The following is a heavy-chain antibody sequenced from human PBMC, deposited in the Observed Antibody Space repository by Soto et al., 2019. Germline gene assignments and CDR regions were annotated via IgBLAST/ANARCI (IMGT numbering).Heavy chain of an antibody. Sequence: EMQLGESGVGLVKPGGSLRLSCAVSGYAFEVAWMNWVRQAPGKGLEWVGRIKSKPDGGTTEYAAPVEGRFTISRDDSTSTLYLQMNSLRTEDTAVYYCTTGRRDYYGNSYMDLWGKGTTVTVSS. CDR2: IKSKPDGGTT. V-gene: IGHV3-15*01. D-gene: IGHD3-22*01. J-gene: IGHJ6*03. CDR3: TTGRRDYYGNSYMDL. CDR1: GYAFEVAW.